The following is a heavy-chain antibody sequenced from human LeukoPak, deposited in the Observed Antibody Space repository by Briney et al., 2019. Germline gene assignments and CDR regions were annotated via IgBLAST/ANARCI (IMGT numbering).Heavy chain of an antibody. CDR3: ARDPSDYYDSSGYYYGDYYYYYMDV. Sequence: GGSLRLSCAASGFTFSSYSMNWVRQAPGKGLEWVSSITGSSNYIYYADSVKGRFTISRDNAKNSLYLQMNSLRAEDTAVYYCARDPSDYYDSSGYYYGDYYYYYMDVWGKGTTVTVSS. V-gene: IGHV3-21*01. J-gene: IGHJ6*03. D-gene: IGHD3-22*01. CDR1: GFTFSSYS. CDR2: ITGSSNYI.